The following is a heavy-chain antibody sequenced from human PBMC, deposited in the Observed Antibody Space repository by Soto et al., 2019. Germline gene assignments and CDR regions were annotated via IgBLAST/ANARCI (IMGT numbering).Heavy chain of an antibody. Sequence: LSLTRTVSGGSICRGGYYRGWNRQPPGKGLEWIGYIYYSGSTYYNPSLKSRVTISVDTSKNQFSLKLSSVTAADTAVYYCARGNEVNYGMDVWGQGTTVTVSS. CDR1: GGSICRGGYY. J-gene: IGHJ6*02. CDR3: ARGNEVNYGMDV. CDR2: IYYSGST. V-gene: IGHV4-30-4*01.